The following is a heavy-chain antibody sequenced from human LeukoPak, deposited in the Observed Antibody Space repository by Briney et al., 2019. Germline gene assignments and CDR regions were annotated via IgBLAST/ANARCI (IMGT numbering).Heavy chain of an antibody. J-gene: IGHJ4*02. CDR3: AKDEELEPLLYFDY. CDR2: ISGSGGST. D-gene: IGHD1-1*01. CDR1: GFTFNSYA. V-gene: IGHV3-23*01. Sequence: GGSLRLSCAASGFTFNSYAMSWVRQAPGKGLEWVSAISGSGGSTYYADSVKGRFTISRDNSKNTLYLQMNSLRAEDTAVYYCAKDEELEPLLYFDYWGQGTLVTVSS.